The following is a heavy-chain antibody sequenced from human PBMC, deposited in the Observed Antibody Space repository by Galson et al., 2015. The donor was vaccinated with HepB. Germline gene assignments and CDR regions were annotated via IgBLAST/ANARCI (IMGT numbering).Heavy chain of an antibody. CDR1: GYIFNNYW. CDR2: ISPGDSDT. J-gene: IGHJ5*02. V-gene: IGHV5-51*01. D-gene: IGHD3-16*01. CDR3: ARHNSPAEPSTIGGWLDP. Sequence: QSGAEVKKPGEFLKISCRGSGYIFNNYWIAWVRQKPGKGLEWMGIISPGDSDTRYSPSFQGQVTISADKSVNSVFLQWRILKASDTAMYYCARHNSPAEPSTIGGWLDPWGRGTLVTVSS.